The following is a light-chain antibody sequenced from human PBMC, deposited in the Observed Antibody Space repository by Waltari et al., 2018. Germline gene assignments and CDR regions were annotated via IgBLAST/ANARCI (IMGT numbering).Light chain of an antibody. Sequence: QSALTQPASVSGSPGPSLTISCAGTSSDVGNYNLASWYQQHPGEAPKLMIYEVTKRPSGVSNRFSGSKSGNTASLTISGLQAEDEADYYCCSYASGSTFVFGGGTKLTVL. CDR2: EVT. CDR3: CSYASGSTFV. J-gene: IGLJ2*01. V-gene: IGLV2-23*02. CDR1: SSDVGNYNL.